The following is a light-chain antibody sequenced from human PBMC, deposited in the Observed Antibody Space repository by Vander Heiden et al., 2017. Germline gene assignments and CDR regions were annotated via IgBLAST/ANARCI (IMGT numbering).Light chain of an antibody. V-gene: IGLV2-14*03. J-gene: IGLJ2*01. CDR1: SSDVGDYNY. CDR3: SSYTSSSTLVV. Sequence: QSALTQPPSVSGSPGQSLTISCSGTSSDVGDYNYVSGYQQHPGNTPKLLSYDVTNRPSGVSNRFSASKSGNTASLTISGLQPEDEADYYCSSYTSSSTLVVFGGRTKLTVL. CDR2: DVT.